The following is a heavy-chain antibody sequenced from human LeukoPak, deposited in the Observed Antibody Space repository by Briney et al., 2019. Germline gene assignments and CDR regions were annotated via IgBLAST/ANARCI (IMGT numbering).Heavy chain of an antibody. V-gene: IGHV4-34*01. CDR2: INHSGSN. D-gene: IGHD6-13*01. CDR3: ARAPAAAGTIDY. CDR1: GGSFSGHY. Sequence: SETLSLTCAVYGGSFSGHYWTWIRQPPGKGLEWIGEINHSGSNNYNTTLKSRVTISVDTSKDQFFLKLGSVTAADTAIYYCARAPAAAGTIDYWGQGTLVTVSS. J-gene: IGHJ4*02.